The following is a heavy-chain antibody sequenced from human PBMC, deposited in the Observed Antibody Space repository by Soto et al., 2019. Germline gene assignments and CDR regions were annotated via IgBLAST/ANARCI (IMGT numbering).Heavy chain of an antibody. J-gene: IGHJ3*02. CDR1: GFTFSAYA. Sequence: DVQLLESGGGLVQPGGSLRLSCAASGFTFSAYAMSWVRQAPGKGLQWVSGLVGSGGGIQYADSVRGRFTVSRDNSKNTLYLQMNSLRAEDTAVYYCAKCAIAGNGVWEPFDMWGQGTEVTVSS. CDR3: AKCAIAGNGVWEPFDM. CDR2: LVGSGGGI. V-gene: IGHV3-23*01. D-gene: IGHD2-8*01.